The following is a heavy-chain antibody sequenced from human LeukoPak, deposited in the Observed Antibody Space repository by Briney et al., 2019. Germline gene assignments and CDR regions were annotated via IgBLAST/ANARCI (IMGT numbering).Heavy chain of an antibody. V-gene: IGHV3-53*01. CDR1: GFTASSNY. D-gene: IGHD3-9*01. CDR2: IYSGGST. CDR3: ARDQEYYDILTGYYSYGMDV. J-gene: IGHJ6*02. Sequence: PGGSLRLSCAASGFTASSNYMSWVRQAPGKGLEWVSVIYSGGSTYYADSVKGRFTISRDNSKNTLYLQMNSLRAEDTAVYYCARDQEYYDILTGYYSYGMDVWGQGTTVTVSS.